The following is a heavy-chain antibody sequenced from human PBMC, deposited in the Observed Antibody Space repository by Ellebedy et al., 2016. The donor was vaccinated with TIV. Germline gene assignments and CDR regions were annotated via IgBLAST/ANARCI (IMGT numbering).Heavy chain of an antibody. CDR1: KFIFSDYW. Sequence: GESLKISCAASKFIFSDYWMTWVRQAPGKGLEWVTSIKEDGSLKYYVDSVKGRFTISRDNAKNSVFLQMNSLRADDTAVYYCARGWGYFDLWGRGTLVTVSS. J-gene: IGHJ2*01. V-gene: IGHV3-7*03. D-gene: IGHD5-24*01. CDR3: ARGWGYFDL. CDR2: IKEDGSLK.